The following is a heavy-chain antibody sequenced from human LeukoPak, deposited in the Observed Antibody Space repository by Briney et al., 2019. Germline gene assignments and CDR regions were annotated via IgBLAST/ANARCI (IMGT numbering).Heavy chain of an antibody. J-gene: IGHJ4*02. CDR1: GYIFTAYY. Sequence: ASVKVSCKASGYIFTAYYIHWVRQAPGQGLQWVGRIHPSSGGTEYAQNFQGRVTVTRDTSITTAYMELNRLTSDDTAVYYCARNYGDLDYWGQGTLVTVSS. D-gene: IGHD4-17*01. CDR2: IHPSSGGT. CDR3: ARNYGDLDY. V-gene: IGHV1-2*06.